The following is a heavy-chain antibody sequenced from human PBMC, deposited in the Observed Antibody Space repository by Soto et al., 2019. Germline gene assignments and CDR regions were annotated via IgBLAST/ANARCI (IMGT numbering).Heavy chain of an antibody. CDR2: IYYSGST. J-gene: IGHJ4*02. D-gene: IGHD3-3*01. V-gene: IGHV4-59*08. Sequence: SETLSLTCTVSGGSIGSYYWSWIRQPPGKGLEWIGYIYYSGSTNYNPSLKSRVTISVDTSKNQFSLKLSSVTAADTAVYYCASYDFWSGYIDFSGQGTLVTVSS. CDR1: GGSIGSYY. CDR3: ASYDFWSGYIDF.